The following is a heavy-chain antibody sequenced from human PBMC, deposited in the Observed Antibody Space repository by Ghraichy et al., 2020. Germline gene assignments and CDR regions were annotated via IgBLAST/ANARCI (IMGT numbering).Heavy chain of an antibody. Sequence: SGPTLVKPTQTLTLTCTFSGFSLSTSGVGVGWIRQPPGKALEWLALIYWNDDKRYSPSLKSRLTITKDTSKNQVVLTMTNMAPVDTATYYCEHSSAPTGYSSTWYHYFDYWGQGTLVTVSS. CDR2: IYWNDDK. V-gene: IGHV2-5*01. CDR1: GFSLSTSGVG. CDR3: EHSSAPTGYSSTWYHYFDY. D-gene: IGHD6-13*01. J-gene: IGHJ4*02.